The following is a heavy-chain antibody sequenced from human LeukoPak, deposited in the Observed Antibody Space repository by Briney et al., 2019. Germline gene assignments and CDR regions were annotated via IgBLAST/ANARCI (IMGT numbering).Heavy chain of an antibody. V-gene: IGHV3-30*02. J-gene: IGHJ4*02. D-gene: IGHD2-2*01. Sequence: GGSLRLSCAASGFTFSSYGMHWVRQAPGKGLEWVAFIRYDGSNKYYADSVKGRFTISRDNSKNTLYLQMNSLRAEDTAVYYCAKEFIVVVPAAFDYWGQGTLVTVSS. CDR2: IRYDGSNK. CDR1: GFTFSSYG. CDR3: AKEFIVVVPAAFDY.